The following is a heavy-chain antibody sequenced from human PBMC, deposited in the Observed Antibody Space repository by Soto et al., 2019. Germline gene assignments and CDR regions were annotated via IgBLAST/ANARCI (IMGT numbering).Heavy chain of an antibody. V-gene: IGHV4-34*01. D-gene: IGHD5-18*01. CDR1: GGSFSGYY. J-gene: IGHJ4*02. CDR3: ARVAARGYSYGRTGPNDY. Sequence: SETLSLTCAVYGGSFSGYYWSWIRQPPGKGLEWIGEINHSGSTNYNPSLKSRVTISVDTSKNQFSLKLSSVTAADTAGYYCARVAARGYSYGRTGPNDYWGQGTLVTVSS. CDR2: INHSGST.